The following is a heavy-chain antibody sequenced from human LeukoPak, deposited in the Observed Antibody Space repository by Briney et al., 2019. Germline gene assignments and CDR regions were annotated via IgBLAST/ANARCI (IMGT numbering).Heavy chain of an antibody. CDR2: INPNSGGT. J-gene: IGHJ4*02. CDR3: ARAGGYSSGWIDY. V-gene: IGHV1-2*02. D-gene: IGHD6-19*01. CDR1: GYTFTGYY. Sequence: GASVKVSCKASGYTFTGYYIHLVRQAPGQGLEWVGWINPNSGGTYYAQKFQGRVTMTKDTSISTAYMELNRLTSDDTAVYYCARAGGYSSGWIDYWGQGTLVTVSS.